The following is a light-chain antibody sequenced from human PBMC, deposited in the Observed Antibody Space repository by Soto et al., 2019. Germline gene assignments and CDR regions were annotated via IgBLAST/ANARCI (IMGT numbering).Light chain of an antibody. Sequence: QSVLTQPPPVSAAPGQKGTLSCSGSSSKIGNNYVSWYQQLPGTAPKLLIYDNNKRPSGIPDRFSGSKSGTSATLGITGLQTGDEADYYCGTWDSSLSAYNYVFGTGTKVTVL. CDR2: DNN. J-gene: IGLJ1*01. CDR1: SSKIGNNY. CDR3: GTWDSSLSAYNYV. V-gene: IGLV1-51*01.